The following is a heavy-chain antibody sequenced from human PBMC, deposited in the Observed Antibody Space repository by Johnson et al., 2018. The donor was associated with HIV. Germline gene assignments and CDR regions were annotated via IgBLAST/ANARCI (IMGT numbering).Heavy chain of an antibody. J-gene: IGHJ3*02. CDR2: ISSDGSNK. CDR1: AFAFSSYA. CDR3: ARGMYGGSSKSAAFDI. D-gene: IGHD1-26*01. Sequence: QVQLVESGGGVVQPGKSLRLSCVASAFAFSSYAMHWVRQTPGKGLEWVAVISSDGSNKYFADSVKGRFIISRDNSKNTLYLQMHSLTTEDTAAYYCARGMYGGSSKSAAFDIWCQGTMVTVSS. V-gene: IGHV3-30*04.